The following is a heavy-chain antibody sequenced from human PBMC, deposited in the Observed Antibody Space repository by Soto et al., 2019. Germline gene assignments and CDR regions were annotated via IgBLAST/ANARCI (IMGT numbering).Heavy chain of an antibody. D-gene: IGHD6-13*01. CDR2: IDFDGRST. CDR1: GFTFSNYY. CDR3: ARGGSTSWLRALDL. Sequence: EVQLVESGGGLVQPGGSLRLSCAVSGFTFSNYYMQWVRQGPGKGLVYVARIDFDGRSTVHADSVKGRFTISRDNAKNTLYLQMKSLGAEDTGVYYCARGGSTSWLRALDLWGQGTLVTVSS. V-gene: IGHV3-74*01. J-gene: IGHJ5*02.